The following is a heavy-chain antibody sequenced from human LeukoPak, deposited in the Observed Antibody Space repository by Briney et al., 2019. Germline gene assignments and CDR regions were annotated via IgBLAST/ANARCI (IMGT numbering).Heavy chain of an antibody. D-gene: IGHD3-10*01. V-gene: IGHV3-30*02. J-gene: IGHJ4*02. CDR3: AKDKSMVRELDY. CDR1: GFTFRSYG. Sequence: GGSLTLSCTASGFTFRSYGMHWVRQAPGKGLEWLAFIQSDGRNQYYADSVKGQFTISRDNSKNTLFLQMNNLRAEDTAVYYCAKDKSMVRELDYWGQGTLVTVSS. CDR2: IQSDGRNQ.